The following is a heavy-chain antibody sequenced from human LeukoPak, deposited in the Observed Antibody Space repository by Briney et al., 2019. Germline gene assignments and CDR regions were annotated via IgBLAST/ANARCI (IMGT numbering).Heavy chain of an antibody. Sequence: GESLKISCKGSGYDLTTYWIAWVRQMPGKGLEYMGIIYPGDSDTRYSPSFQGQVTISADKSISTAYMQWSRLKASDTAIYYCARAYLKVGYSSSWYGYWGQGTLVTVSS. J-gene: IGHJ4*02. CDR3: ARAYLKVGYSSSWYGY. D-gene: IGHD6-13*01. CDR1: GYDLTTYW. V-gene: IGHV5-51*01. CDR2: IYPGDSDT.